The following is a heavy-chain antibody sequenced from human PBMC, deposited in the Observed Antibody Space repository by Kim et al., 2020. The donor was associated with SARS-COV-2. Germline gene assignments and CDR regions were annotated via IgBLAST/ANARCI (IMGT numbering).Heavy chain of an antibody. Sequence: GGSLRLSCTTSGFTITGCAMSWVRQAPGTGLELVSSIVGYDGTTYYVDSAMGRFTISRDNSKNTLYLQMISLRAADAAAYYCLKRRWGSIVVHLVQRTLV. CDR1: GFTITGCA. CDR3: LKRRWGSIVVH. V-gene: IGHV3-23*01. CDR2: IVGYDGTT. D-gene: IGHD3-22*01. J-gene: IGHJ4*02.